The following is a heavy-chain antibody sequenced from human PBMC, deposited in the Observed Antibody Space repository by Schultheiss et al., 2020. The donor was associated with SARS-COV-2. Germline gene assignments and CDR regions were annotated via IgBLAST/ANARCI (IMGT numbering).Heavy chain of an antibody. D-gene: IGHD3-3*01. J-gene: IGHJ6*02. CDR2: IYYSGST. Sequence: SETLSLTCTVSGGSISSGGYYWSWIRQHPGKGLEWIGYIYYSGSTYYNPSLKSRVTISVDTSKNQFSLKLSSVTAADTAVYYCARDKEGLVYYGMDVWGQGTTVTVSS. CDR3: ARDKEGLVYYGMDV. V-gene: IGHV4-31*03. CDR1: GGSISSGGYY.